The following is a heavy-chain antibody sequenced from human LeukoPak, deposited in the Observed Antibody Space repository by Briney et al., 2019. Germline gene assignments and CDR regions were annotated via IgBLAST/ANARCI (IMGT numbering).Heavy chain of an antibody. CDR2: IIPILGIA. V-gene: IGHV1-69*04. J-gene: IGHJ4*02. D-gene: IGHD2-8*01. Sequence: SVKVSCKASGGTFSSYAISWVRQAPGQGLEWMGRIIPILGIANYAQKFQGRVTSTADKSTSTAYMELSSLRSEDTAVYYCARDLEGTNTRELWGQGTLVTVSS. CDR3: ARDLEGTNTREL. CDR1: GGTFSSYA.